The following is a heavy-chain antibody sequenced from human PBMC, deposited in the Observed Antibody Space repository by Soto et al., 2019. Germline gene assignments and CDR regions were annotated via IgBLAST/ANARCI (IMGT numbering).Heavy chain of an antibody. CDR3: AGDVHYDASDY. Sequence: QVQLVESGGGLVKAGGSLRLSCVASGFRFSDHYMTWIRQAPGKGLEWVSYISGGGTTIYYADSVKGRCTVSRDNAKNALYLQMDSLRAEYPAIYYCAGDVHYDASDYWGQGTLVTVSS. CDR2: ISGGGTTI. J-gene: IGHJ4*02. D-gene: IGHD3-3*01. V-gene: IGHV3-11*01. CDR1: GFRFSDHY.